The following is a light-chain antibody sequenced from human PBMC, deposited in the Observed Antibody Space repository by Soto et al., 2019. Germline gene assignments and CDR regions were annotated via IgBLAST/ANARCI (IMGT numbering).Light chain of an antibody. CDR1: QNVDKF. CDR3: QQRKNWPPIT. J-gene: IGKJ5*01. CDR2: DSS. Sequence: IELTQSPSTLSLSRGETATLSCRSSQNVDKFLAWYQQRPGQPPRLLIFDSSNRATGVPVRFSGSGSGTIFTLTIGSLEPEDSAVYYCQQRKNWPPITFGQGTRLEI. V-gene: IGKV3-11*01.